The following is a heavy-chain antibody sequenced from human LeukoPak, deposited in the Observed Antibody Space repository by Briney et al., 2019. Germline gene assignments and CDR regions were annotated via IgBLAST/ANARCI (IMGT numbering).Heavy chain of an antibody. J-gene: IGHJ2*01. CDR1: GGSISSSNW. Sequence: PSGTLSLTCAVSGGSISSSNWWSWVRQPPGKGXXXXXXXXXSGSTNSNPSLKSRVTISVDKSKNQFSLKLSSVTAADTAVYYCARDGVDTAMASYWYFDLWGRGTLVTVSS. V-gene: IGHV4-4*02. CDR3: ARDGVDTAMASYWYFDL. D-gene: IGHD5-18*01. CDR2: XXXSGST.